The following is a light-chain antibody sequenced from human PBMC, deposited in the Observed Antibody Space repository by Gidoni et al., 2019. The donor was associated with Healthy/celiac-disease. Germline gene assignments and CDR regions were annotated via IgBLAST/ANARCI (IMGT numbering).Light chain of an antibody. V-gene: IGKV3-11*01. CDR1: QSVSSY. J-gene: IGKJ4*01. CDR3: QQRSNWTPALT. Sequence: ELVLTQSPATLSLSPGERATLSCRASQSVSSYLAWYQQKPGQAPRLLIYDAANRATGIPARFSGSGSGTDFTLTISSLGPEDFAVYYCQQRSNWTPALTFXGXTKVEIK. CDR2: DAA.